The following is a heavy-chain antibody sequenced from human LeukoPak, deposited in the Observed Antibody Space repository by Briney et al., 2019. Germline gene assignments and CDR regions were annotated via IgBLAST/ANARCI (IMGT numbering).Heavy chain of an antibody. CDR3: ARDRGAYYYGSGSYYNFDY. D-gene: IGHD3-10*01. J-gene: IGHJ4*02. Sequence: SVKVSCKASGGTFSSYAISWVRQAPGQGLEWMGRIIPIFGTANYAQTFQGRVTITTDESTSTAYMELSSLRSEDTAVCYCARDRGAYYYGSGSYYNFDYWGEGTLVTVSS. CDR2: IIPIFGTA. CDR1: GGTFSSYA. V-gene: IGHV1-69*05.